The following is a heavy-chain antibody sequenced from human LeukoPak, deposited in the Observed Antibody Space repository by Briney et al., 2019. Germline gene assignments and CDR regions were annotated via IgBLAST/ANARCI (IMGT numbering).Heavy chain of an antibody. Sequence: PSETLSLTCTVSGGSIRSSSYYWGWIRQPPGKGLEWIGSIYYSGSTYPTPSLKSRVTISVDTSKNQFSLNLSSVTAADTAVYYCAIKVSTSGNWFDPWGQGTLVTVSS. CDR2: IYYSGST. D-gene: IGHD2-2*01. J-gene: IGHJ5*02. V-gene: IGHV4-39*01. CDR3: AIKVSTSGNWFDP. CDR1: GGSIRSSSYY.